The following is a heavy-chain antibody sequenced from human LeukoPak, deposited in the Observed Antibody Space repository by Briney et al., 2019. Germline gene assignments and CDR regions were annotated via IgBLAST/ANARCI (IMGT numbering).Heavy chain of an antibody. CDR3: ARDREVGATGYYFDY. CDR2: IYYSGST. J-gene: IGHJ4*02. Sequence: PSETLSLTCTVSGGSISSSSYYWGWIRQPPGKGLEWIGSIYYSGSTWSSLKSRVTISLDTSKNHFSLRLSSVTAADTAVYYCARDREVGATGYYFDYWGQGTLVTVSS. V-gene: IGHV4-39*02. CDR1: GGSISSSSYY. D-gene: IGHD1-26*01.